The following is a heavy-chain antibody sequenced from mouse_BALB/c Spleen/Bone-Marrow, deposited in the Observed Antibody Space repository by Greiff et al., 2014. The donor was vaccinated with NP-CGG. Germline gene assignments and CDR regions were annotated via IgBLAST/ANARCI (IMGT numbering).Heavy chain of an antibody. CDR1: DCIFTSYW. V-gene: IGHV1-87*01. Sequence: VQLQQSGAELARPGASVKLSCKASDCIFTSYWMQWVKQRPGQGLEWIGAIYPGDGDTRYTQKFKGKATLTADKSSSTAYMQLSSLASEDSAVYYCSREGGYWGQGTTLRVSS. CDR3: SREGGY. CDR2: IYPGDGDT. J-gene: IGHJ2*01.